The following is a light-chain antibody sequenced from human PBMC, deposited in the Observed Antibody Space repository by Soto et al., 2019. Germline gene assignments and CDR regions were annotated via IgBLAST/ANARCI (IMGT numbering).Light chain of an antibody. CDR3: CACADSSPLV. J-gene: IGLJ3*02. Sequence: QSALTQPASVSGSPGQSITISCTGTSSDVGSYNLVSWYQQHPGKAPKLMIYEGSKRPSGVSYRFSGSKSGNTASLTISGVQAEDDYYYYSCACADSSPLVFGGGTKLTVL. CDR2: EGS. CDR1: SSDVGSYNL. V-gene: IGLV2-23*01.